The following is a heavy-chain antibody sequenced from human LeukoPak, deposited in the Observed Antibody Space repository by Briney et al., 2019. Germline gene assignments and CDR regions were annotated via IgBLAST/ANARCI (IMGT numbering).Heavy chain of an antibody. J-gene: IGHJ4*02. CDR2: ISAYNGNT. D-gene: IGHD3-9*01. Sequence: ASVKVSCKASGYTFTNYGISWVRQAPGQGPEWMGWISAYNGNTNYAQKLQGRVTMTTDTSTRTAYMELRSLRSDDTAVYYCARTGYDILTGTKKEVDYWGQGTLVTVSS. CDR1: GYTFTNYG. CDR3: ARTGYDILTGTKKEVDY. V-gene: IGHV1-18*01.